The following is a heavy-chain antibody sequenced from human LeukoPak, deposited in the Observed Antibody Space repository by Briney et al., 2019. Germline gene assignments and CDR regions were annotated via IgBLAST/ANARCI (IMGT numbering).Heavy chain of an antibody. J-gene: IGHJ4*01. CDR3: LRDTIGNFISDY. Sequence: SETLSLTCTVSGGSISSSSYYWGWIRQPPGKGLEWIGSIYYSGSTYYNPPLKSRVTISVDTSKNEFSLRLTSVTAADTAVYYCLRDTIGNFISDYWGHGILVTVSS. CDR1: GGSISSSSYY. V-gene: IGHV4-39*02. CDR2: IYYSGST. D-gene: IGHD1-7*01.